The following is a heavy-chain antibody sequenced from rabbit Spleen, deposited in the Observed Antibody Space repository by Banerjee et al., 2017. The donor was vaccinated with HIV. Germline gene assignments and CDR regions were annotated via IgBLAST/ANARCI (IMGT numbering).Heavy chain of an antibody. CDR2: IDVGSSGFT. J-gene: IGHJ6*01. V-gene: IGHV1S45*01. CDR3: ARDTSSSFSSYGMDL. CDR1: GVSFSFNSY. D-gene: IGHD1-1*01. Sequence: QEQLVESGGGLVQPEGSLTLTCTASGVSFSFNSYMCWVRQTPGKGLEWIACIDVGSSGFTYFATWAKGRFTISKTSSTTVTLQMTRLTAADTATYFCARDTSSSFSSYGMDLWGPGTLVTVS.